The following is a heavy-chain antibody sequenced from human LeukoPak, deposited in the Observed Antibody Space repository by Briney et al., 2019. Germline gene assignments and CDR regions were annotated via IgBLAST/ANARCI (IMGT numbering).Heavy chain of an antibody. Sequence: SVKVSCKASGGTFSSHAISWVRQAPGQGLEWMGRIIPIFGTANYAQKFQGRVTITTDESTSTAYMELSSLRSEDTAVYYCARMAHLPHLHLYGSGSSNWFDPWGQGTLVTVSS. J-gene: IGHJ5*02. CDR2: IIPIFGTA. CDR1: GGTFSSHA. CDR3: ARMAHLPHLHLYGSGSSNWFDP. V-gene: IGHV1-69*05. D-gene: IGHD3-10*01.